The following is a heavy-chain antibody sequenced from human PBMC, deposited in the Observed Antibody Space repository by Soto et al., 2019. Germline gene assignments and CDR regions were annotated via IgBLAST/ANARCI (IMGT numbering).Heavy chain of an antibody. CDR1: GFTFSSYA. V-gene: IGHV3-30-3*01. Sequence: QVQLVESGGGVVQPGRSLRLSCAASGFTFSSYAMHWVRQAPGKGLEWVAVISYDGSNKYYADSVKGRFTISRDNSKNTLDLQMNSRRAEDTAVYYCARDGSGYDNYYYYGMDVWGQGTTVTVSS. D-gene: IGHD5-12*01. CDR2: ISYDGSNK. CDR3: ARDGSGYDNYYYYGMDV. J-gene: IGHJ6*02.